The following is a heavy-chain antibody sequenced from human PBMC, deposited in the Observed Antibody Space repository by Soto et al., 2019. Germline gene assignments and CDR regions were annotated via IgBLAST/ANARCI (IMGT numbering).Heavy chain of an antibody. D-gene: IGHD2-15*01. V-gene: IGHV4-39*01. CDR3: ARHFYSQAAFDI. J-gene: IGHJ3*02. CDR1: GGSISSNSYY. CDR2: ISYSGST. Sequence: QLQLQESGPGLVKPSETLSLTCTVSGGSISSNSYYWGWIRQPPGKGLEWIGTISYSGSTYYNPSLKSRVTISVDTPKTHFSLNLSSGTAADTAVYYCARHFYSQAAFDIWGQGTMVTVSS.